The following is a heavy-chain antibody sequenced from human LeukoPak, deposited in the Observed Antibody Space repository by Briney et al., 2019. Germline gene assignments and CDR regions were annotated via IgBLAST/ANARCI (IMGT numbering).Heavy chain of an antibody. CDR1: GYTFTSYG. Sequence: ASVKVSCKASGYTFTSYGISWVRQAPGQGLEWMGWISAYNGNTNYAQKLQGRVTMTTDTSISTAYMELIRPRSDDTAVYYCVRGRSKVVVTIGDHWGQGTLVTVSS. J-gene: IGHJ4*02. V-gene: IGHV1-18*01. D-gene: IGHD3-22*01. CDR3: VRGRSKVVVTIGDH. CDR2: ISAYNGNT.